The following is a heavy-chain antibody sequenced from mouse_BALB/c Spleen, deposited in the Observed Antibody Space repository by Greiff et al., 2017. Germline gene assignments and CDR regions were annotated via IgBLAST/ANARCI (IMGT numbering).Heavy chain of an antibody. Sequence: EVKVVESGGGLVQPGGSLRLSCATSGFTFTDYYMSWVRQPPGKALEWLGFIRNKANGYTTEYSASVKGRFTISRDNSQSILYLQMNTLRAEDSATYYGARDRGSTTRAMDYWGQGTSVTVSS. D-gene: IGHD1-1*01. CDR3: ARDRGSTTRAMDY. CDR2: IRNKANGYTT. CDR1: GFTFTDYY. J-gene: IGHJ4*01. V-gene: IGHV7-3*02.